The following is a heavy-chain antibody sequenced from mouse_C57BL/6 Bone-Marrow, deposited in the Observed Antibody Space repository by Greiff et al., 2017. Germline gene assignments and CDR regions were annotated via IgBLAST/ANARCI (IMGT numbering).Heavy chain of an antibody. D-gene: IGHD2-2*01. Sequence: DVKLVESGGGLVKPGGSLKLSCAASGFTFSDYGMHWVRQAPEKGLEWVAYISSGSSTIYYADTVKGRFTISRDNAKNTLFLQMTSLGSEDTAMYCCARTEIGWLPFAYWGQGTLVTVSA. V-gene: IGHV5-17*01. CDR2: ISSGSSTI. CDR1: GFTFSDYG. CDR3: ARTEIGWLPFAY. J-gene: IGHJ3*01.